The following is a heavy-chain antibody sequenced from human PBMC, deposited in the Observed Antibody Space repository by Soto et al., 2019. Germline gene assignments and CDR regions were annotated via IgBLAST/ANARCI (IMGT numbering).Heavy chain of an antibody. V-gene: IGHV3-72*01. J-gene: IGHJ4*02. Sequence: EVQLVESGGGLVQPGGSLRLSCAASGFTLSDHYMDWVRQAPGKGLEWVGRTKNKANRYITEYAASVNGRFTISRHDSKNSVYLHMNSLKSEDTAVYYCGRWVSGSPDSWGQGTLVTVSS. CDR1: GFTLSDHY. D-gene: IGHD1-26*01. CDR3: GRWVSGSPDS. CDR2: TKNKANRYIT.